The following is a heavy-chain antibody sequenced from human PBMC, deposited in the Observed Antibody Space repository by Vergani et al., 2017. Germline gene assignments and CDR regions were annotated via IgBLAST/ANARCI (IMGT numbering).Heavy chain of an antibody. CDR2: ISGSGGST. CDR3: ARVRKVVVVAAIGAFDI. J-gene: IGHJ3*02. CDR1: GFTFSSYA. V-gene: IGHV3-23*04. D-gene: IGHD2-15*01. Sequence: EVQLVESGGGLVQPGGSLRLSYAASGFTFSSYAMSWVRQAPGKGLEWVSAISGSGGSTYYADSVKGRFTISRDNSKNTLYLQMNSLRAEDTAVYYCARVRKVVVVAAIGAFDIWGQGTMVTVSS.